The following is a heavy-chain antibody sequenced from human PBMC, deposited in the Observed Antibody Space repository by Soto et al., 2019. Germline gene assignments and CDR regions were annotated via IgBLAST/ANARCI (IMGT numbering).Heavy chain of an antibody. CDR3: ARHTPAISISDH. CDR2: IYYSGST. CDR1: GGSISSSSYY. Sequence: SATLSLTCTVSGGSISSSSYYWGWIRQPPGKGLEWIGSIYYSGSTYYNPSLKSRVTISVGTSKNQFSLKLSSVTAADTAVYYCARHTPAISISDHWGQGTLVTVS. D-gene: IGHD2-15*01. J-gene: IGHJ4*02. V-gene: IGHV4-39*01.